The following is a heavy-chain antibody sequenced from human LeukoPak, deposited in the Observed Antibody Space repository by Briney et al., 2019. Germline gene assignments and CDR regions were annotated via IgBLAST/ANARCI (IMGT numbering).Heavy chain of an antibody. Sequence: PSETLSLTCTVSGGSISSGDYYWSWIRQPPGKGLEWIGYIYYSGSTYYNPSLKSRVTISVDTSKNQFSLKLSSVTAADTAVYYCARDPDYYGLAFDIWGQGTMVTVSS. CDR2: IYYSGST. J-gene: IGHJ3*02. CDR3: ARDPDYYGLAFDI. CDR1: GGSISSGDYY. V-gene: IGHV4-30-4*01. D-gene: IGHD3-10*01.